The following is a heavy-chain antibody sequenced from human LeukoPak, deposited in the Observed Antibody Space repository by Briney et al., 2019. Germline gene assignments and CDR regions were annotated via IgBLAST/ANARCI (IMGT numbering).Heavy chain of an antibody. CDR2: INCGNGKT. D-gene: IGHD6-13*01. J-gene: IGHJ4*02. Sequence: RASVKVSCKASGYSFNDYAMQWVRQAPGQRLEWMGWINCGNGKTKYSEKFQGRVTITRDQSATTAYMDLSSLRSEDTAVYYCARSIWYNRQYYSDSWGQGTLVTVSS. CDR1: GYSFNDYA. CDR3: ARSIWYNRQYYSDS. V-gene: IGHV1-3*01.